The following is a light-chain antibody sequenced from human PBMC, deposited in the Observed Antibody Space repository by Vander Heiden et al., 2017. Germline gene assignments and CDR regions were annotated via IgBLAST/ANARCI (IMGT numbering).Light chain of an antibody. CDR2: KVS. Sequence: DVVLTESLLSLPVTLGQPASLSFRSSLSLVYSEGNLYLNWFHQRPGQSPTRLIYKVSNRDSGVPDRFSGSGSGTDFTLKISRVEADDVGVYYCMQNTHWPFTFGPGTKVEIK. CDR1: LSLVYSEGNLY. J-gene: IGKJ3*01. V-gene: IGKV2-30*01. CDR3: MQNTHWPFT.